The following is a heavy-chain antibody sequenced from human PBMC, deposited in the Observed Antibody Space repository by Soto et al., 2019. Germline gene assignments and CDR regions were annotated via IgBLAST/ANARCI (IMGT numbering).Heavy chain of an antibody. J-gene: IGHJ6*02. D-gene: IGHD2-2*02. CDR2: INHSGST. CDR1: GGSFSGYC. CDR3: ARGDIVVVPAAIRPIYYYYGMDV. V-gene: IGHV4-34*01. Sequence: SETLSLTCAVYGGSFSGYCWSWIRQPPGKGLEWIGEINHSGSTNYNPSLKSRVTISVDTSKNQFSLKLSSVTAADTAVYYCARGDIVVVPAAIRPIYYYYGMDVWGQGPTVTVSS.